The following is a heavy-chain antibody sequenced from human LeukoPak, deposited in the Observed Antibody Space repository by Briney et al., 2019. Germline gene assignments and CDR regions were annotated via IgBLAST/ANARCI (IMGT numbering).Heavy chain of an antibody. J-gene: IGHJ3*02. V-gene: IGHV7-4-1*02. CDR2: INTNTGNP. CDR1: GYTFTSYA. Sequence: ASVKVSCKASGYTFTSYAMNWVRQAPGQGLEWMGWINTNTGNPTYAQGFTGRFVFSLDTSVSTAYLQISSLKAEDTAVYYCAREAGTVTMAAFDIWGQGTMATVSS. D-gene: IGHD6-13*01. CDR3: AREAGTVTMAAFDI.